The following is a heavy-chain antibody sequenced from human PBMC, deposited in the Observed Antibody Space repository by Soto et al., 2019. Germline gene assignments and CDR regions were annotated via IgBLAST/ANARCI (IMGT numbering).Heavy chain of an antibody. J-gene: IGHJ4*02. Sequence: QVQLQESGPGLVKPSQTLSLTCTVSGGSISSGGYYWSWIRQHPGKGLEWIGYIYYSGSTYYNPALKSRVTRPVDTSKNLFSLKLSSVTAADTAVYYCARGARITMVRGVIPFDYWGQGTLVTVSS. CDR3: ARGARITMVRGVIPFDY. CDR2: IYYSGST. D-gene: IGHD3-10*01. CDR1: GGSISSGGYY. V-gene: IGHV4-31*03.